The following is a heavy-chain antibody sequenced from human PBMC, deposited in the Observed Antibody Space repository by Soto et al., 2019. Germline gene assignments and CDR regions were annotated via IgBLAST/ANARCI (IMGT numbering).Heavy chain of an antibody. D-gene: IGHD2-8*01. CDR1: GFTFSSYG. J-gene: IGHJ6*04. CDR2: ISYDGSNK. CDR3: EKPLNGWYNGMDA. V-gene: IGHV3-30*18. Sequence: GGSLRLSCAASGFTFSSYGMHCVRQAPGKGLEWVAVISYDGSNKYYADSVKGRFTISRDNSKNTLYLQMNSLRAEDTDVYYCEKPLNGWYNGMDAWGNGTTGTVS.